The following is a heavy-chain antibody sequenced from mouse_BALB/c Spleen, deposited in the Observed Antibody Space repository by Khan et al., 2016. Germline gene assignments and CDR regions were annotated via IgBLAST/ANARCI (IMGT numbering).Heavy chain of an antibody. Sequence: EVELVESGGGLVKPGGSLKLSCSASGFTFSSYAMSWVRQTPEKRLEWVASITSGGSTYYPASMKGRFTIPSDSARNILYLEMSRLRSEDTAVYFCARRDYERFADWGEGTLVTVAA. CDR3: ARRDYERFAD. D-gene: IGHD1-1*01. CDR2: ITSGGST. CDR1: GFTFSSYA. V-gene: IGHV5-6-5*01. J-gene: IGHJ3*01.